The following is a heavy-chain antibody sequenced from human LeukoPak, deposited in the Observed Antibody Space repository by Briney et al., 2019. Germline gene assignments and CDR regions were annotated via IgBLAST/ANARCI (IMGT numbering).Heavy chain of an antibody. CDR1: GGSISSYY. J-gene: IGHJ5*02. D-gene: IGHD3-16*02. CDR2: IYYSGST. Sequence: PSETLSLTCTVSGGSISSYYWSWIRQPPGKGLEWIGYIYYSGSTNYNPSLKSRVTISVDTSKNQFSLKLSSVTAADTAVYYCARGLRLGELSPWGQGTLVTVSS. CDR3: ARGLRLGELSP. V-gene: IGHV4-59*01.